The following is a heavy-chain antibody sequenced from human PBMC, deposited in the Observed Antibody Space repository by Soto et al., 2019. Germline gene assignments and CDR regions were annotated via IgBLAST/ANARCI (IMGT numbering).Heavy chain of an antibody. V-gene: IGHV1-69*02. CDR2: IIPILGIA. D-gene: IGHD3-10*01. J-gene: IGHJ4*02. Sequence: QVQLVQSGAEVKKPGSSVKVSCKASGGTFSSYTISWVRQAPGQGLEWMGRIIPILGIANYAQKFQGRVTLTADKSTSTAYMEVSSVRSEDTAVYYCARGDITMVRGVVWGQGTLVTVSS. CDR3: ARGDITMVRGVV. CDR1: GGTFSSYT.